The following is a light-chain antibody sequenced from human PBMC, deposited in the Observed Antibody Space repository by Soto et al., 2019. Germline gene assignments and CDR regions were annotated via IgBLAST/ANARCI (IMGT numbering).Light chain of an antibody. CDR1: QSVSRF. V-gene: IGKV3-15*01. CDR2: DTS. J-gene: IGKJ2*02. CDR3: QQYDNWPPCT. Sequence: EIVMTQSPATLSVSPGQRVTLSCRASQSVSRFLAWYQQRPGQAPRLLIYDTSTRATGVPARFSGSGSGTEFSRTISSLQSEDFAVYYCQQYDNWPPCTFGQETKLEVK.